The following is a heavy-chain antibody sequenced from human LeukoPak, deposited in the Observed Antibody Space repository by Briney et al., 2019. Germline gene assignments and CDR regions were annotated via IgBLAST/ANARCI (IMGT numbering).Heavy chain of an antibody. CDR3: ARDRGYSSSWSHTNYFDY. D-gene: IGHD6-13*01. V-gene: IGHV3-7*03. J-gene: IGHJ4*02. Sequence: PGGSLRLSCAASGFSFSTHWMSWVRQAPGKGLEWVANIKQDGSEKYYVDSVKGRFTISRDNAKNSLYLQMNSLRAEDTAVYYCARDRGYSSSWSHTNYFDYWGQGTLVTVSS. CDR1: GFSFSTHW. CDR2: IKQDGSEK.